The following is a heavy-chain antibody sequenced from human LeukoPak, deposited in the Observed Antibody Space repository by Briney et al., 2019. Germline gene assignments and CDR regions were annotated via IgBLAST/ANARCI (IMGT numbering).Heavy chain of an antibody. Sequence: SQTLSLTCTVSSASMDSGIYYWSWIRQPAGKGLEWIGRIYTSGSTNYNPSLKSRVTMSVDTSKNQFSLKLSSVTAADTAVYYCARDYGSGSYYSPFDYWGQGTLVTVSS. D-gene: IGHD3-10*01. CDR3: ARDYGSGSYYSPFDY. CDR2: IYTSGST. J-gene: IGHJ4*02. V-gene: IGHV4-61*02. CDR1: SASMDSGIYY.